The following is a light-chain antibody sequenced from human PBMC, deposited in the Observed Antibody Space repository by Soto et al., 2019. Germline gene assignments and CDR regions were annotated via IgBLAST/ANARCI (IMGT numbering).Light chain of an antibody. J-gene: IGKJ1*01. CDR2: GAS. V-gene: IGKV3-20*01. Sequence: IVLTQSPCTLSLSPGEKATLSCRASQSVSSNYLAWYQQKPGQAPRLLIYGASSRATGIPDRFSGSGSGTDFTLTISRLEPEDFAVYYCQQYGTSRAFGQGTKV. CDR3: QQYGTSRA. CDR1: QSVSSNY.